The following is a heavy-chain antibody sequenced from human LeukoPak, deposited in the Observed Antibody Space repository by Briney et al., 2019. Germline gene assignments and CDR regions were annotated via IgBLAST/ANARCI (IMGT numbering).Heavy chain of an antibody. J-gene: IGHJ3*02. D-gene: IGHD3-10*01. V-gene: IGHV4-39*07. Sequence: PSETLSLTCTVSGGSISTSNYYWGWIRQPPGKGLEWIGNIFYSGSTYYSPSLKSRVTISLDTSRNQFSLKLSSVTAADTAVYYCAREGGLGYYGSGSYSAFDIWGQGTMVTVSS. CDR3: AREGGLGYYGSGSYSAFDI. CDR1: GGSISTSNYY. CDR2: IFYSGST.